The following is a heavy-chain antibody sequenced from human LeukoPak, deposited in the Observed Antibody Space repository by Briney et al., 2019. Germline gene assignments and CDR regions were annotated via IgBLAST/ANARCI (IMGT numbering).Heavy chain of an antibody. J-gene: IGHJ3*02. CDR3: ARPAIAAAGKGAFDI. CDR1: GYTFTSYY. CDR2: INPSGGST. D-gene: IGHD6-13*01. Sequence: GASVKVSCKASGYTFTSYYMHWVRQAPGQGLEWMGIINPSGGSTSYVQKFQGRVTMTRDTSTSTVYMELSSLRSEDTAVYYCARPAIAAAGKGAFDIWGQGTMVTVSS. V-gene: IGHV1-46*01.